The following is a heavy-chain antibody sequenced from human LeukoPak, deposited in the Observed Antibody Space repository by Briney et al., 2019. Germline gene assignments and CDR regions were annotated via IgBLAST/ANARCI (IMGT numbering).Heavy chain of an antibody. J-gene: IGHJ4*02. D-gene: IGHD3-3*01. Sequence: GRSLRLSCAASGFTFSSYSMNWVRQAPGKGLEWVSSISSSRNYIYYADSVKGRFTISRDNSKNTLYLQMNSLRAEDTAVYYCAKGNEWRGVPYFDYWGQGTLVTVSS. CDR2: ISSSRNYI. CDR1: GFTFSSYS. CDR3: AKGNEWRGVPYFDY. V-gene: IGHV3-21*01.